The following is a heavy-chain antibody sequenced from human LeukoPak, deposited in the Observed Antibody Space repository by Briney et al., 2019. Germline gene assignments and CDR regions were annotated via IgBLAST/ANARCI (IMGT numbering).Heavy chain of an antibody. CDR1: GRPITSHF. Sequence: SEPVSLMCSVWGRPITSHFWMWIRQPPGRGLEGIGYIYHSGITNYNPSLTSRVTITEVTSKNQFSLELSSVTAADTAVYYCARDGYSGSSLFDSWGQGTLVTVSS. J-gene: IGHJ4*02. V-gene: IGHV4-59*11. CDR2: IYHSGIT. D-gene: IGHD1-26*01. CDR3: ARDGYSGSSLFDS.